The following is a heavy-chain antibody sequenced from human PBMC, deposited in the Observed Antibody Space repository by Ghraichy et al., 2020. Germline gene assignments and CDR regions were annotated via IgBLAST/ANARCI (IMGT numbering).Heavy chain of an antibody. D-gene: IGHD6-19*01. Sequence: GGSLRLSCAASGFTFSDYYMSWIRQAPGKGLEWVSYISSSSSYTNYADSVKGRFTISRDNAKNSLYLQMNSLRAEDTAVYYCARVLGLIAVGPDYWGQGTLVTVSS. CDR2: ISSSSSYT. CDR3: ARVLGLIAVGPDY. V-gene: IGHV3-11*06. CDR1: GFTFSDYY. J-gene: IGHJ4*02.